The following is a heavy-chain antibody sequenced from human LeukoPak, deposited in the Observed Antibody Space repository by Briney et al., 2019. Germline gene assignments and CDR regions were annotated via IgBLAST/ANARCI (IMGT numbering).Heavy chain of an antibody. Sequence: PSETLSLTCTVSGGSISSHYWSWIRQPPGKGLEWIGYIYYSGSTNYNPSLKSRVTISVDTSKNQFSLKLSSVTAADTAVYYCARDIVVVAANWFDPWGQGTLVTVSS. V-gene: IGHV4-59*11. CDR3: ARDIVVVAANWFDP. CDR2: IYYSGST. J-gene: IGHJ5*02. CDR1: GGSISSHY. D-gene: IGHD2-15*01.